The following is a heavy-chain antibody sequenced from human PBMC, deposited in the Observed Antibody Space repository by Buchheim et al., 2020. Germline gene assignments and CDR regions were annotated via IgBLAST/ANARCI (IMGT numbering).Heavy chain of an antibody. V-gene: IGHV4-59*01. CDR3: ARVYGDNKNPYYFDY. D-gene: IGHD4-23*01. J-gene: IGHJ4*02. CDR1: GGSISTYY. CDR2: IYYSGST. Sequence: QVQLQESGPGLVRPSETLSLTCTVSGGSISTYYWSWIRQPPGKGLEWIGCIYYSGSTNYNPSLKSRVTISVDTPKNQFSLTLSSVTAADTALYYCARVYGDNKNPYYFDYWGQGTL.